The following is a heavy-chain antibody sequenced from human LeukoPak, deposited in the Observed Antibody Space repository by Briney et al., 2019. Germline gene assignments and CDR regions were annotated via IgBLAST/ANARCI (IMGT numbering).Heavy chain of an antibody. V-gene: IGHV3-43*02. CDR1: GFTFDDYA. Sequence: GGSLRLSCAASGFTFDDYAMHWIRQAPGKGLEWVSLISGDGGSTYYADSVKGRFTISRDNSKNSLYLQMSSLRTEDTALYYCAKDNAVAGIDAFDIWGQGTMVTVSS. CDR3: AKDNAVAGIDAFDI. D-gene: IGHD6-19*01. CDR2: ISGDGGST. J-gene: IGHJ3*02.